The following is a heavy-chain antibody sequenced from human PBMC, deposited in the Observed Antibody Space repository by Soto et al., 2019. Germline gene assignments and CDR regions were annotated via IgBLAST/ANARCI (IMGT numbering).Heavy chain of an antibody. CDR2: IIPIFGTA. D-gene: IGHD4-17*01. CDR1: GGTFSSYA. Sequence: ASVKVSCKASGGTFSSYAISWVRQAPGQGLEWMGGIIPIFGTANYAQKFQGRVTITADKSTSTAYMELSSLRSEDTAVYYCARDRATVTTYYYYGMDVWGQGTTVTVSS. V-gene: IGHV1-69*06. J-gene: IGHJ6*02. CDR3: ARDRATVTTYYYYGMDV.